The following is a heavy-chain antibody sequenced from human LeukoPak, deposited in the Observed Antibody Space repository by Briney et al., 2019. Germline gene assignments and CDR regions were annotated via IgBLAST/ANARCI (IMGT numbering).Heavy chain of an antibody. CDR2: IKSKTDGGTI. CDR1: GFPFSNAW. D-gene: IGHD6-19*01. Sequence: GGSLRLSCAVSGFPFSNAWMSWVRQAPGKGLEWLGRIKSKTDGGTIDYAAPVKGRFTISRDNAKNTLYLQMNSLRAEDTAVYYCASCSGWHYYFDYWGQGTLVTVSS. J-gene: IGHJ4*02. CDR3: ASCSGWHYYFDY. V-gene: IGHV3-15*05.